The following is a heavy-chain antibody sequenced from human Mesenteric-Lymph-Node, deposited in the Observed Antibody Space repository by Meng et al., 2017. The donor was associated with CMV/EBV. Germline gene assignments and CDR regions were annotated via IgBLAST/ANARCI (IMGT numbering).Heavy chain of an antibody. Sequence: KVSCKASGGTFSSYAISWVRQAPGQGLGWMGGIIPIFGTANYAQKFQGRVTITADESTSTAYMELSSLRSEDTAVYYCARDQSAAAINWGQGTLVTVSS. V-gene: IGHV1-69*01. D-gene: IGHD2-2*01. CDR2: IIPIFGTA. J-gene: IGHJ4*02. CDR1: GGTFSSYA. CDR3: ARDQSAAAIN.